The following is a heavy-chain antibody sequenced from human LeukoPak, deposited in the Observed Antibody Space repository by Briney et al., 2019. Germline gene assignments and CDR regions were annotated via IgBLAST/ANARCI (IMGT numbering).Heavy chain of an antibody. CDR2: ISGSGGST. V-gene: IGHV3-23*01. CDR1: GFTFSSYA. Sequence: GGSLRLSCAASGFTFSSYAMSWVRQAPGKGLEWVSAISGSGGSTYYADSVKGRFTISRDNSKNTLYLQMNSLRAEDTAVYYCARDGDTAMLINPFDYWGQGTLVTVSS. CDR3: ARDGDTAMLINPFDY. J-gene: IGHJ4*02. D-gene: IGHD5-18*01.